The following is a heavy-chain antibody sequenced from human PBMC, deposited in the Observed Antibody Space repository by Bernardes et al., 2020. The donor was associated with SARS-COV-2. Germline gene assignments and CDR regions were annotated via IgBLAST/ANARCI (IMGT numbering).Heavy chain of an antibody. V-gene: IGHV3-23*01. J-gene: IGHJ4*02. CDR3: ARRDNVVVVTARDY. Sequence: QTPGPGLAWLAGIRRYCDEAWYTDSLQGRFTISRDNSKNSLYLEMTGLTVDDTAVYFCARRDNVVVVTARDYWGQGTLVTVSS. D-gene: IGHD2-15*01. CDR2: IRRYCDEA.